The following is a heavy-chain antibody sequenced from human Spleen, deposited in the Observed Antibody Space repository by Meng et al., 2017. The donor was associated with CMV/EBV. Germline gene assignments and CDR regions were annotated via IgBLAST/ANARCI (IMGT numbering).Heavy chain of an antibody. D-gene: IGHD1-14*01. V-gene: IGHV3-73*01. CDR3: TRHVSGGPRY. CDR1: GFIFSGSS. Sequence: GGSLRLSCAASGFIFSGSSMHWVRQASGKGLEWVGRIRNKTNNYATAYAASVKGRFMIFRDDSKNMVYLQMSSLKTEDTALYYCTRHVSGGPRYWGQGTLVTVSS. CDR2: IRNKTNNYAT. J-gene: IGHJ4*02.